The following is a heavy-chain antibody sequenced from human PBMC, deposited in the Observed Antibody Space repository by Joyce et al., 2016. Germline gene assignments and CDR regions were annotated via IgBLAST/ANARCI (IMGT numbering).Heavy chain of an antibody. CDR2: IHHIGRT. D-gene: IGHD6-13*01. CDR3: TKNAAYYLDF. CDR1: SYSVTNDNW. V-gene: IGHV4-4*02. J-gene: IGHJ4*02. Sequence: QVHLQESGPGLVEPSGTLSVTCTISSYSVTNDNWWSWVRQSPDKGLEWIGEIHHIGRTNYNPSLKSRVSMSVDKTKNQLSLTLNSVTAADSAIYYCTKNAAYYLDFWGRGTLVTVSS.